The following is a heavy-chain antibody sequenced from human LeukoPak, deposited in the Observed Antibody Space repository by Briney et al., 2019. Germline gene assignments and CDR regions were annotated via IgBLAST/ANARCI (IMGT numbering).Heavy chain of an antibody. CDR3: AKDGYGRHAAVAGH. D-gene: IGHD6-19*01. CDR2: ISYDGSNK. CDR1: GFTFSSYG. J-gene: IGHJ4*02. V-gene: IGHV3-30*18. Sequence: PGGSLRLSCAASGFTFSSYGMHWVRQAPGKGLEWVAVISYDGSNKYYADSVKGRFTISRDNSKNTLYLQMNSLRAEDTAVYYCAKDGYGRHAAVAGHWGQGTLVTVSS.